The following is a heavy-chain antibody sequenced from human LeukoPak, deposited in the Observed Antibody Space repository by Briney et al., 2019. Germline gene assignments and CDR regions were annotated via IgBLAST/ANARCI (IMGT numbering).Heavy chain of an antibody. J-gene: IGHJ3*02. V-gene: IGHV5-10-1*01. CDR2: IDPSDSYT. CDR1: GYSFTSYW. D-gene: IGHD4-17*01. CDR3: ARRSTVTNAFDI. Sequence: PGASLQISCKGSGYSFTSYWISWVRPLPGKGLEWMGRIDPSDSYTNYSPSFQGHVTISADKSISTAYLQWSSLKASDTAMYYCARRSTVTNAFDIWGQGTMVTVSS.